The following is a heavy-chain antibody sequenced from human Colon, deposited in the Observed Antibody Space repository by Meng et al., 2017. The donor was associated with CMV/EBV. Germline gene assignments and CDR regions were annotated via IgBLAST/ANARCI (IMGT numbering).Heavy chain of an antibody. CDR1: SLSTSGVA. CDR2: IYWNADT. Sequence: SLSTSGVAVGWLRPPPGQALAWLALIYWNADTRYSPSLKSRLTITKDTSKNQVVLTMTNMDPVDTATYYCAHRPPTYYYDSSGYYKNWGQGTLVTVSS. CDR3: AHRPPTYYYDSSGYYKN. D-gene: IGHD3-22*01. J-gene: IGHJ4*02. V-gene: IGHV2-5*01.